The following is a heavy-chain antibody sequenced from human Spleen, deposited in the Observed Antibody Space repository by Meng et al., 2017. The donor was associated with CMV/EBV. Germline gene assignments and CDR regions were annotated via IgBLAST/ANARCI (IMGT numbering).Heavy chain of an antibody. V-gene: IGHV3-9*01. J-gene: IGHJ4*02. CDR3: ARDRDETSGYYFSRFAY. CDR1: GFNFDDYA. Sequence: GGSLRLSCAASGFNFDDYAMYWVRQAPGRGLKWVSGISWNSGTIYYAESVKGRFTISRDNAKNSLYLQMDSLRAEDTAIYYCARDRDETSGYYFSRFAYWGQGALVTVSS. D-gene: IGHD3-22*01. CDR2: ISWNSGTI.